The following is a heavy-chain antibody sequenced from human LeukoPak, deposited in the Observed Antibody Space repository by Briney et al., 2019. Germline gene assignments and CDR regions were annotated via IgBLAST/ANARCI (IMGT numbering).Heavy chain of an antibody. D-gene: IGHD3-10*01. CDR3: ASAVVRAREIH. CDR2: ISGSGAST. J-gene: IGHJ4*02. CDR1: GFTFNNYA. V-gene: IGHV3-23*01. Sequence: GGSLRLSCAASGFTFNNYAMSWVRQAPGKALEWVSAISGSGASTYYADSVKGRFTISRDNSKNTLYVQMNSLRAEDTAVYYCASAVVRAREIHWGQGTLVTVSS.